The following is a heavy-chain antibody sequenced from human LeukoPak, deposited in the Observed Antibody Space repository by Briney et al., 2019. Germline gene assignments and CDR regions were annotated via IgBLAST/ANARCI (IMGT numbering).Heavy chain of an antibody. J-gene: IGHJ4*02. D-gene: IGHD5-12*01. CDR2: INNEDSRT. Sequence: GGSLRLSCVASGFTFSSYWMHWVRQAPGKGLVWVSRINNEDSRTGYADSVKGRFTISRDNAKNSLYLQMNSLRAEDTAVYYCARDHFIVTTFTLDYWGQGTLVIVSS. CDR1: GFTFSSYW. CDR3: ARDHFIVTTFTLDY. V-gene: IGHV3-74*01.